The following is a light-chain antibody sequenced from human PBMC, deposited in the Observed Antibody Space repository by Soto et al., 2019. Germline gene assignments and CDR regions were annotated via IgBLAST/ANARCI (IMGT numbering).Light chain of an antibody. V-gene: IGKV3D-15*01. CDR3: QQYNNWPPLT. CDR2: GAL. J-gene: IGKJ4*01. Sequence: EIVMTQSPATLSVSPGDRATLSCRASQSVSSNLAWYQQKPGQAPRLLMYGALTRATGIPARFSGSGSGTEFTLTISSLQYEDFALYFCQQYNNWPPLTFGGGTKAEIK. CDR1: QSVSSN.